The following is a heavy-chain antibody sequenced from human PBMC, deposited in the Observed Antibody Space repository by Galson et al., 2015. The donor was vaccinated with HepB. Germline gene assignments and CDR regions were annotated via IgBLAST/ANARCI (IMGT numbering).Heavy chain of an antibody. D-gene: IGHD5-18*01. CDR2: ISYDGSNK. J-gene: IGHJ4*02. V-gene: IGHV3-30-3*01. Sequence: SLRLSCAASGFTFSSYAMHWVRQAPGKGLEWVAVISYDGSNKYYADSVKGRFTISRDNSKNTLYLQMNSLRAEDTAVYYCASETAMGGQGTLVTVSS. CDR1: GFTFSSYA. CDR3: ASETAM.